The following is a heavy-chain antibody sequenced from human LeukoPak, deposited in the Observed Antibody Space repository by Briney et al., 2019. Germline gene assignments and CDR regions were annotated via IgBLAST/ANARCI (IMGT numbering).Heavy chain of an antibody. CDR3: ARVFQRSSDWSRILSYFDY. Sequence: GASVKVSCKASGYTFTNYGISWVRQAPGQGLEWMGWINADNGNTNYAQKLQGRVTIPTDTSTNPAYMELRRLRSDDPAVYYCARVFQRSSDWSRILSYFDYWGQGPLVSVSS. J-gene: IGHJ4*02. CDR1: GYTFTNYG. V-gene: IGHV1-18*01. CDR2: INADNGNT. D-gene: IGHD6-19*01.